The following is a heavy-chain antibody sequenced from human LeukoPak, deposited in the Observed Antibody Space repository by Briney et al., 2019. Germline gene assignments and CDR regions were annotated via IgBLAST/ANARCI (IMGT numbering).Heavy chain of an antibody. Sequence: GGSLRLSCAASGFTFSSYAMSWVRQAPGKGLEWVSAISGSGGSTYYADSVKGRFTISRDNSKNTLHLQMNSLRAEDTAVYYCAKEEDVVVVPAANHYWGQGTLVTVSS. V-gene: IGHV3-23*01. CDR1: GFTFSSYA. J-gene: IGHJ4*02. CDR2: ISGSGGST. D-gene: IGHD2-2*01. CDR3: AKEEDVVVVPAANHY.